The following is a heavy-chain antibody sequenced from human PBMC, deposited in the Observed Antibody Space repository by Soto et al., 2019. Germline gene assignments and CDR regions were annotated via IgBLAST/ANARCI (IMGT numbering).Heavy chain of an antibody. CDR3: ARADIVLMVYAKYYYGMDV. D-gene: IGHD2-8*01. CDR1: GYSFTSYW. J-gene: IGHJ6*02. Sequence: GESLKISCKGSGYSFTSYWISWVRQMPGKGLEWMGRIDPSDSYTNYSPSFQGHVTISADKSISTAYLQWSSLKASDTAMYYCARADIVLMVYAKYYYGMDVWGQGTKVTVSS. V-gene: IGHV5-10-1*01. CDR2: IDPSDSYT.